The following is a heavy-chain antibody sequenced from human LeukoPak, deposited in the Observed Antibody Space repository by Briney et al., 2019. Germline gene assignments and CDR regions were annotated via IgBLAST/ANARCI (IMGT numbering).Heavy chain of an antibody. V-gene: IGHV4-4*07. D-gene: IGHD5-12*01. CDR3: ARPRVATSHYYYGIDV. Sequence: PSETLSLTCTVSGGSISSYYWSWIRQPAGKGLEWIGRIYTSGSTNYNPSLKSRVTMSVDTSKNQFSLKLSSVTAADTAVYYCARPRVATSHYYYGIDVWGQGTTVTVSS. CDR1: GGSISSYY. J-gene: IGHJ6*02. CDR2: IYTSGST.